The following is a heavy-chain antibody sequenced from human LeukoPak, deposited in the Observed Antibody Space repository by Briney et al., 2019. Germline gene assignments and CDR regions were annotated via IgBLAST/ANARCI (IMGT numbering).Heavy chain of an antibody. CDR1: GFTFSSYS. CDR2: ISSSSSYI. V-gene: IGHV3-21*01. J-gene: IGHJ6*03. D-gene: IGHD6-13*01. CDR3: ARDIAAAGPDYYYYYYMDV. Sequence: GGSLRLSCAASGFTFSSYSMNWVRQAPGKGLEWVSSISSSSSYIYYADSVKGRFTFSRDNAKNSLYLQMNSLRAEDTAVYYCARDIAAAGPDYYYYYYMDVWGKGTTVTVSS.